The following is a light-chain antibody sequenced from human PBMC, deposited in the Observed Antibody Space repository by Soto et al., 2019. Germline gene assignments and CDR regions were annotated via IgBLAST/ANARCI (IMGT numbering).Light chain of an antibody. J-gene: IGKJ1*01. CDR1: QSISSW. CDR2: KVS. Sequence: DIQMTQSPSTLSASVGDRVTITCRASQSISSWLAWYQQKPGKAPKLLMYKVSILESGVPSRFSGSESATEFTLTISSLQPDDFATYYCQQYNSYPWTFGQGTKVEIK. V-gene: IGKV1-5*03. CDR3: QQYNSYPWT.